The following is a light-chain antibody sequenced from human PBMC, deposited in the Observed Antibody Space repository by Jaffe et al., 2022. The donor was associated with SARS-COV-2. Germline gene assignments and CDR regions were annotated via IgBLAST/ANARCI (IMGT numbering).Light chain of an antibody. V-gene: IGLV1-47*01. CDR1: TSNIGSNY. CDR3: AAWDDSLSGHVV. J-gene: IGLJ2*01. Sequence: QSVLTQPPSASGTPGQRVTFSCSGSTSNIGSNYVCWYQHLPGTAPKLLIYRNNQRPSGVPDRISGSKSGTSASLAISGLRSEDEADYYCAAWDDSLSGHVVFGGGTKLTVL. CDR2: RNN.